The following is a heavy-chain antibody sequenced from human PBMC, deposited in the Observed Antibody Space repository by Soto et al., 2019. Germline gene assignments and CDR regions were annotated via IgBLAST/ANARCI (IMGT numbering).Heavy chain of an antibody. Sequence: QVQLVESGGGVVQPGRSLRLSCAASGFTFSSYGMHWVRQAPGKGLEWVAVIWYDGSNKYYADSVKGRFTISRDNSKNTLYLQMNSLRAEDTAVYYCARAGEIMGAFDIWGQGTMVTVSS. D-gene: IGHD2-8*01. V-gene: IGHV3-33*01. CDR3: ARAGEIMGAFDI. CDR2: IWYDGSNK. J-gene: IGHJ3*02. CDR1: GFTFSSYG.